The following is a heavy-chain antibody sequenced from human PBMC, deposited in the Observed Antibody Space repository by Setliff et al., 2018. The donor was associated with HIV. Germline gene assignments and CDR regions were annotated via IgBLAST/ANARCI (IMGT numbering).Heavy chain of an antibody. J-gene: IGHJ4*02. CDR1: GFTFSSYS. D-gene: IGHD3-22*01. V-gene: IGHV3-48*01. Sequence: GGSLRLSCAASGFTFSSYSMNWVRQAPGKGLEWVSYISSSSSTIYYADSVKGRFTISRDNAKNSLYLQMNSLRAEDTAVYYCARGPYYYDSSGTFFDYWGQGTLVTVS. CDR3: ARGPYYYDSSGTFFDY. CDR2: ISSSSSTI.